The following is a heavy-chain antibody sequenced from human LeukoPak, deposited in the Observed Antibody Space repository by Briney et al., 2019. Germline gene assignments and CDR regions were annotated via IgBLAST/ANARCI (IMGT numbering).Heavy chain of an antibody. D-gene: IGHD2-15*01. Sequence: GRSLRLACAASALTLTSYGMRSVSQAPGEGLGWEAVIWYDGSNKYSAGSVKGRFTISRDNSKNTLYLKMNSLRAEDTGVYYCAVGGTRREDFDYWGQGTLVTVSS. CDR3: AVGGTRREDFDY. J-gene: IGHJ4*02. CDR2: IWYDGSNK. V-gene: IGHV3-33*01. CDR1: ALTLTSYG.